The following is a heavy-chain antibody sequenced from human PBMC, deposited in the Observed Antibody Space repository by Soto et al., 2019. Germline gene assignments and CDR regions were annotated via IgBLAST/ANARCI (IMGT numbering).Heavy chain of an antibody. CDR3: AREAAAAIDY. D-gene: IGHD6-13*01. J-gene: IGHJ4*02. CDR2: IYYSGST. V-gene: IGHV4-59*01. CDR1: GGSISSYY. Sequence: SETLSLTCTVSGGSISSYYWSWIRQPPGKGLEWIGYIYYSGSTNYNPSLKSRVTISVDTSKNQFSLKLSSVTAADTAVYYCAREAAAAIDYWGQGTLVTVS.